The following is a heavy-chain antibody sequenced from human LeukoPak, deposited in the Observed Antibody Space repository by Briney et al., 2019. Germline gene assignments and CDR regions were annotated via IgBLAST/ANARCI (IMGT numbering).Heavy chain of an antibody. CDR1: GGSISSGSYY. D-gene: IGHD2-2*01. Sequence: PSQTLSLTCTVSGGSISSGSYYWSWIRQPAGKGLEWIGRIYTSGSTNYNPSLKSRVTISVDTSKNQFSLKLSSVTAADTAVYYCARGYPVVVPAAILRNYYYYYMDVWGKGTTVTASS. CDR2: IYTSGST. J-gene: IGHJ6*03. V-gene: IGHV4-61*02. CDR3: ARGYPVVVPAAILRNYYYYYMDV.